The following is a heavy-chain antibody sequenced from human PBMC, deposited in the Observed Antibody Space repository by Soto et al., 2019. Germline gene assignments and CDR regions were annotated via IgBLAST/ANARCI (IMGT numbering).Heavy chain of an antibody. CDR3: ARYTVTTNYYGMDV. CDR2: ISAYNGNT. J-gene: IGHJ6*02. D-gene: IGHD4-17*01. V-gene: IGHV1-18*04. Sequence: ASVKVSCKASGYTFTSYGISWVRQAPGQGLEWMGWISAYNGNTNYAQKLQGRVTMATDTSTSTAYMELRSLRSDDTAVYYCARYTVTTNYYGMDVWGQGTTVTVSS. CDR1: GYTFTSYG.